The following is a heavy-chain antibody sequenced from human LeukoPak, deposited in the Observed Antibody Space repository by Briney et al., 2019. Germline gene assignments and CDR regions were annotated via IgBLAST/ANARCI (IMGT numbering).Heavy chain of an antibody. CDR3: AKVRGETHSDLVGD. Sequence: GGSLRLSCAASGFTFSSYAMSWVRQAPGKGLEWVTFILYDGSNKYYADSVKGRFTISRDNSKNTLYLQMNSLRAEDTAVYYCAKVRGETHSDLVGDWGQGTLVTVSS. CDR1: GFTFSSYA. D-gene: IGHD4-11*01. J-gene: IGHJ4*02. V-gene: IGHV3-30*02. CDR2: ILYDGSNK.